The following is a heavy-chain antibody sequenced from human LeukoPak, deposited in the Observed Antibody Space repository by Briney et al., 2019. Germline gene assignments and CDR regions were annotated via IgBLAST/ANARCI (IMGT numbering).Heavy chain of an antibody. CDR1: GFTFSSYW. J-gene: IGHJ4*02. D-gene: IGHD6-19*01. Sequence: GGSLRLSCAASGFTFSSYWMSWVRQAPGKGLEWVANIKQDGSEKYYVDSVKGRFTISRDSAKNSLYLQMNSLRAEGTAVYYCARVFGAVAGTRRVSFDYWGQGTLVTVSS. V-gene: IGHV3-7*01. CDR2: IKQDGSEK. CDR3: ARVFGAVAGTRRVSFDY.